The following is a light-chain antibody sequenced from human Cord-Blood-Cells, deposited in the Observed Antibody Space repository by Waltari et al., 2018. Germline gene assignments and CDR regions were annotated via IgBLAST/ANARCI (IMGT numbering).Light chain of an antibody. V-gene: IGKV2-28*01. CDR3: MQALQTIT. J-gene: IGKJ5*01. Sequence: DIVMTQSPLSLPATPGEPASISCRSSQSLLHSNGYNYLDWYLQKQGQSPQLLIYLGSNRAAGGPDRFSGSGSGTDFTLKISRVEAEDVGVYYCMQALQTITFGQGTRLEIK. CDR2: LGS. CDR1: QSLLHSNGYNY.